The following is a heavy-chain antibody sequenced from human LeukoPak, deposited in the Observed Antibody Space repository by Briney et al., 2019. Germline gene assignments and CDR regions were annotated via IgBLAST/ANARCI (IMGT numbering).Heavy chain of an antibody. CDR2: ISGSGDST. J-gene: IGHJ4*02. CDR1: GFTFSSYA. D-gene: IGHD6-19*01. Sequence: GGSLRLSCAASGFTFSSYAMSWVRQAPGKGLEWVSAISGSGDSTYYADSVQGRFTISRDNFKNTLYLQMNSLRAEVTAVYYCAKDKSQWLVGTLGYWGQGTLVTVSS. CDR3: AKDKSQWLVGTLGY. V-gene: IGHV3-23*01.